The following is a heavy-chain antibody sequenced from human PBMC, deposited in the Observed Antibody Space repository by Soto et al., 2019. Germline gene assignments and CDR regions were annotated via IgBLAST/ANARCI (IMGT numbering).Heavy chain of an antibody. CDR2: LHSGGDT. Sequence: EVQLVESGGGLVQPGGSLRLSCVASGIPVSSNYMTWVRQAPGKGLEWVSVLHSGGDTYYANSVKGRFTISRHDSTNTVFLQMNSLTAEDTAVYYCARDGPYYYASRMDVWGQGTTVIVSS. CDR1: GIPVSSNY. V-gene: IGHV3-53*04. CDR3: ARDGPYYYASRMDV. D-gene: IGHD3-10*01. J-gene: IGHJ6*02.